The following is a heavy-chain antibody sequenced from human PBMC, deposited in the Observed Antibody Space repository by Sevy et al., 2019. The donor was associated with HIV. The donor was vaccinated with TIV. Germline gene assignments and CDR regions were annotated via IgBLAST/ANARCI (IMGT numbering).Heavy chain of an antibody. CDR3: ARSLDFWSGYYIDY. Sequence: GGSLRLSCAASGFTVSSNYMSWVRQAPGTGLEWVSVIYSGGSTYYADSVKGRFTISRDNSKNTLYLQMNSLRAEDTAVYYCARSLDFWSGYYIDYWGQGTLVTVSS. D-gene: IGHD3-3*01. J-gene: IGHJ4*02. CDR1: GFTVSSNY. V-gene: IGHV3-53*01. CDR2: IYSGGST.